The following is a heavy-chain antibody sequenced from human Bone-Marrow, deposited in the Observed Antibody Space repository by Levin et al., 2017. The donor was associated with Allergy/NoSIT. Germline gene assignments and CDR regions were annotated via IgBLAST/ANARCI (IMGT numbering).Heavy chain of an antibody. CDR3: AREGPIRSFGELVDS. CDR2: IYFHGGT. CDR1: GASISSADYY. J-gene: IGHJ5*01. V-gene: IGHV4-30-4*01. Sequence: TSETLSLTCSVSGASISSADYYWSWIRQPPGEGLEWIGYIYFHGGTYYNPSLKSRVTISGDTSKNQFSLRLTSVTSADTAVYYCAREGPIRSFGELVDSWGQGTLVTVSS. D-gene: IGHD3-10*01.